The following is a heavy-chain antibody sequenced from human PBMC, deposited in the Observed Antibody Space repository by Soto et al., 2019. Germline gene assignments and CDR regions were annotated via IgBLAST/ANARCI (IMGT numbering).Heavy chain of an antibody. J-gene: IGHJ6*02. CDR2: INPSGGST. V-gene: IGHV1-46*01. Sequence: GASVKVSCKASGYTFTSYYMHWVRQAPGQGLEWMGIINPSGGSTSYAQKFQGRVTMTRDTSTSTVYMELSSLRSEDTAVYYCARDYLSGHYYYGMDVWGQGTTVTVSS. CDR3: ARDYLSGHYYYGMDV. CDR1: GYTFTSYY. D-gene: IGHD6-25*01.